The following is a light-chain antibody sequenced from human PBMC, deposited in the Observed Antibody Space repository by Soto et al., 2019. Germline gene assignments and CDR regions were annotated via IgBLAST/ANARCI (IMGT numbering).Light chain of an antibody. V-gene: IGKV3-11*01. CDR1: QSVSSY. J-gene: IGKJ5*01. Sequence: EIVLTQSPATLSLSPGERATLSCRASQSVSSYLAWYQQKPGQAPRLLIYEASNRATGIPARFSGSGSGTDFTLTISSLEPEDFAVYYCQQRSNWPLITVGQGTRLEIK. CDR3: QQRSNWPLIT. CDR2: EAS.